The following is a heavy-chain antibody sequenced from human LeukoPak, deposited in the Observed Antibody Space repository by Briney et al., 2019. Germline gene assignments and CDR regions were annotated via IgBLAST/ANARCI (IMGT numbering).Heavy chain of an antibody. CDR1: GFTFSSYG. D-gene: IGHD3-16*01. V-gene: IGHV3-30*18. CDR3: AKDPAADTGELFDY. Sequence: PGRSLRLSCAASGFTFSSYGMHWVRQAPGKGLEWVAVISYDGSNKYYADSVKGRFTISRDNFKNTLYLQMNSLRAEDTAVYYCAKDPAADTGELFDYWGQGTLVTVSS. J-gene: IGHJ4*02. CDR2: ISYDGSNK.